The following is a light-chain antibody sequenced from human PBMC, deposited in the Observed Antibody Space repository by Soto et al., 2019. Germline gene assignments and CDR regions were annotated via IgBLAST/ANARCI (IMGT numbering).Light chain of an antibody. Sequence: QSALTQPPSASGSLGQSVTISCTGTSSDVGGYNYVSWYQHHPGKAPKHMIYEVSKRPSGVPDRFSGSKSGNTASLTVSGLQADDEADYYCNSYAGNSWVFGGGTKVTVL. V-gene: IGLV2-8*01. J-gene: IGLJ3*02. CDR1: SSDVGGYNY. CDR2: EVS. CDR3: NSYAGNSWV.